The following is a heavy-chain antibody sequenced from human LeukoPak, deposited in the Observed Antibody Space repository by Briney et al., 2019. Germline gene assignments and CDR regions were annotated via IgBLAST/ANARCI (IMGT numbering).Heavy chain of an antibody. CDR3: ARSTGFYSYYMDV. CDR1: GGSISPYC. CDR2: VYHTGST. J-gene: IGHJ6*03. Sequence: SETLSLTCTVSGGSISPYCWRWIRQPPGKGLEWIGYVYHTGSTNYNSSLKSRLTISVDTSKNQFSLKLTSLTTADTAVYYCARSTGFYSYYMDVWDRGTTVTVSS. V-gene: IGHV4-59*01.